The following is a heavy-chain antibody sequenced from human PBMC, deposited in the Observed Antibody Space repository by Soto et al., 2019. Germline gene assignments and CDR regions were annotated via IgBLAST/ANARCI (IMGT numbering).Heavy chain of an antibody. Sequence: GGSLRLSCAASGFTFSSYSMNWVRQAPGKGLEWVSYISSSSSTIYYADSVKGRFTISRDNAKNSLYLQMNSLRDEDTAVYYCASHDDYYDSSGYRAFDYWGQGTLVTVSS. D-gene: IGHD3-22*01. CDR2: ISSSSSTI. J-gene: IGHJ4*02. V-gene: IGHV3-48*02. CDR1: GFTFSSYS. CDR3: ASHDDYYDSSGYRAFDY.